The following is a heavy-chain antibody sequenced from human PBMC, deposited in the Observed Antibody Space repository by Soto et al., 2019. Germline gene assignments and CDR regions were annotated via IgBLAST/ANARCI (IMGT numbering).Heavy chain of an antibody. Sequence: GGSLRLSCAASGFTFSSYAMSWVRQAPGKGLEWVSAISGSGGSTYYAASVKGRFTISRDNSKNTLYLQMNSLRDEDTAVYYCAKGSGYSPDYWGQGTLVTVSS. CDR1: GFTFSSYA. V-gene: IGHV3-23*01. D-gene: IGHD3-3*01. CDR2: ISGSGGST. J-gene: IGHJ4*02. CDR3: AKGSGYSPDY.